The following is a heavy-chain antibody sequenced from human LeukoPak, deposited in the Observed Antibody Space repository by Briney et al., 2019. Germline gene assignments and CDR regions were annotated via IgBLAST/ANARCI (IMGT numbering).Heavy chain of an antibody. Sequence: SETLSLTCTVSGGSISSSSYYWGWIRQPPGKGLEWIGSIYYSGSTYYNPSLKSRVTISVDTSKNQFSLKLSSVTAADTAVYYCARRDYGDYDDAFDIWGQGTMVTVSS. CDR3: ARRDYGDYDDAFDI. CDR2: IYYSGST. D-gene: IGHD4-17*01. V-gene: IGHV4-39*01. J-gene: IGHJ3*02. CDR1: GGSISSSSYY.